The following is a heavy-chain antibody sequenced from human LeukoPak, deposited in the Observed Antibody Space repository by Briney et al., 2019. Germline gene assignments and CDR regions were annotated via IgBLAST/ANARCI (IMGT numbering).Heavy chain of an antibody. CDR1: GFTFSSYG. Sequence: GGSLRLSCAASGFTFSSYGMRWVRQAPGKGLEWVSGTSGSGGSTYYADSVKGRFTISRDNSKNTLYLQMNSLRAEDTAVYYCAKDLPAPYDQYYFDYWGQGTLVTVSS. CDR3: AKDLPAPYDQYYFDY. V-gene: IGHV3-23*01. D-gene: IGHD3-16*01. CDR2: TSGSGGST. J-gene: IGHJ4*02.